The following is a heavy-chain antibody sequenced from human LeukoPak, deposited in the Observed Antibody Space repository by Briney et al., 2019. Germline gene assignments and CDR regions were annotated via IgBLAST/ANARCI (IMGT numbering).Heavy chain of an antibody. D-gene: IGHD4/OR15-4a*01. J-gene: IGHJ4*02. Sequence: SETLSLTCTVSGGSISSYYWSWIRQPPGKGLEWIGYIYYSGSTNYNPSLKSRVTISVDTSKNQFSLKLSSVTAADTAVYYCARASFGATGMKSFDYWGQGTLVTVSS. CDR2: IYYSGST. V-gene: IGHV4-59*01. CDR3: ARASFGATGMKSFDY. CDR1: GGSISSYY.